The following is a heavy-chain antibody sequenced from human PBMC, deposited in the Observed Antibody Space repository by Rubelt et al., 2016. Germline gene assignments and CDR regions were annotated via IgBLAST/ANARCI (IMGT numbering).Heavy chain of an antibody. CDR1: GYTFTSYG. Sequence: QVQLVQSGAEVKKPGASVKVSCKASGYTFTSYGISWVRQAPGQGLEWVGRINPNSGGTNYAQKFQGRVTLTRDTSITTAYMGLSRLGSDDTAVFYCARESSSGWYIDYWGQGTLVTISS. J-gene: IGHJ4*02. CDR3: ARESSSGWYIDY. D-gene: IGHD6-19*01. V-gene: IGHV1-2*06. CDR2: INPNSGGT.